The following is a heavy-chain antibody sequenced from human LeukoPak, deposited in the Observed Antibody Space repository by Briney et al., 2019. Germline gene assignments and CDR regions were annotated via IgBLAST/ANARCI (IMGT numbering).Heavy chain of an antibody. CDR2: ISGSGGST. V-gene: IGHV3-23*01. D-gene: IGHD6-19*01. J-gene: IGHJ4*02. CDR3: ARTIGGSGWSTYFDY. CDR1: GFTFSSYG. Sequence: PGGSLRLSCAASGFTFSSYGMSWVRQAPGKGLEWVSVISGSGGSTYYADSVKGRLTISRDNAKNSLYLQMNSLRAEDTAVYYCARTIGGSGWSTYFDYWGQGTLVTVSS.